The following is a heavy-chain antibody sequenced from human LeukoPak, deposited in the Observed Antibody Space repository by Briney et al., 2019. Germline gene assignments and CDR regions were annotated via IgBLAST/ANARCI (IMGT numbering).Heavy chain of an antibody. V-gene: IGHV3-66*01. D-gene: IGHD3-16*01. J-gene: IGHJ6*02. CDR2: IYSGGST. CDR1: GFTVSSNY. Sequence: GGSLRLSCAAPGFTVSSNYMSWVRQAPGKGLEWVSVIYSGGSTYYADSVKGRFTISRDNSKNTLYLQMNSLRAEDTAVYYCARDSHHYVWGSLVWGQGTTVTVSS. CDR3: ARDSHHYVWGSLV.